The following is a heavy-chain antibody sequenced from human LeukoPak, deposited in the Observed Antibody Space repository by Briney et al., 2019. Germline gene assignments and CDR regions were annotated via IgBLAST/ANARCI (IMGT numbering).Heavy chain of an antibody. V-gene: IGHV3-23*01. Sequence: GGSLTLSYAASGFTFSCSAMRWVRHPRGRGREWVASISGNGGSTYYADSVKGRFTISRDNSKNTLFLQMNSLRVEDTAPYYCAKSVAIYFYYGLDVWGQGTTVTASS. CDR1: GFTFSCSA. J-gene: IGHJ6*02. CDR3: AKSVAIYFYYGLDV. D-gene: IGHD3-3*01. CDR2: ISGNGGST.